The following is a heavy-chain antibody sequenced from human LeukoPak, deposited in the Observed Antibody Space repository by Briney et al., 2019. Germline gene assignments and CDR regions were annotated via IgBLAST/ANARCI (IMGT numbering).Heavy chain of an antibody. J-gene: IGHJ5*02. V-gene: IGHV3-23*01. Sequence: GGSLRLSCAASGFTFGSNAMSWVRQAPGKGLEWVSSITGSGGGTYSAASVKGRFIVSRDNSKSTLYMQMTSLRAEDTAVYYCAKGINWFDPWGQGTLVTVSS. CDR2: ITGSGGGT. CDR1: GFTFGSNA. D-gene: IGHD2/OR15-2a*01. CDR3: AKGINWFDP.